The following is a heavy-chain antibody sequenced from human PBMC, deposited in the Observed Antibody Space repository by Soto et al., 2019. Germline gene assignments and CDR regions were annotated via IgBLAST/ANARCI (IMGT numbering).Heavy chain of an antibody. CDR1: GYSISSGYY. CDR2: IYHSGST. Sequence: SETLSLTXAVSGYSISSGYYWGWIRQPPGKGLEWIGSIYHSGSTYYNPSLKSRVTISVDTSKNQFSLKLSSVTAADTAVYYCAGVDTAMVSAFDIWGQGTMVTVSS. V-gene: IGHV4-38-2*01. D-gene: IGHD5-18*01. J-gene: IGHJ3*02. CDR3: AGVDTAMVSAFDI.